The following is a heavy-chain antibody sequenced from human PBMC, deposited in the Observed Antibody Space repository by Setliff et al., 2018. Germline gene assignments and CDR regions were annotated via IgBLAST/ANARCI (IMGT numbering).Heavy chain of an antibody. CDR2: IYSTGST. CDR3: ARGLNSVSWTFAY. J-gene: IGHJ4*02. Sequence: SETLSLTCTVSGASISANHYWGWVRQPPGKGLEWIGYIYSTGSTNYNPSLKSRVAISIDTSKNQFSLKVNSVTAADTAIYYCARGLNSVSWTFAYWGQGSLVTVSS. D-gene: IGHD2-15*01. CDR1: GASISANHY. V-gene: IGHV4-4*08.